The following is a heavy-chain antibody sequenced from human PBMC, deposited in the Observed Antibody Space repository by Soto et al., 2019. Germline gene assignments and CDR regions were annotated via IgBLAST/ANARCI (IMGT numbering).Heavy chain of an antibody. CDR1: GFTGSRSV. Sequence: RLSCVASGFTGSRSVIPWIRQAPCKGLEWVAVIWNDGSKQVYDDSVKGRFTISRVNSKNTLYLEMDSLRDEDTSGYYCARYEDYEDNAIDRWGQANLVTVS. D-gene: IGHD4-17*01. J-gene: IGHJ4*02. CDR3: ARYEDYEDNAIDR. V-gene: IGHV3-33*01. CDR2: IWNDGSKQ.